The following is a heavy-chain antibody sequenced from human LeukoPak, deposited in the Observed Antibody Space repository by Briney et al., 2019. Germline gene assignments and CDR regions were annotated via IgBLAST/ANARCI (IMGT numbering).Heavy chain of an antibody. J-gene: IGHJ4*02. CDR1: GGSFSGYY. V-gene: IGHV4-34*01. CDR2: INHSGGT. D-gene: IGHD6-13*01. Sequence: PSETLSLTCAVYGGSFSGYYWSWIRQPPGKGLEWIGEINHSGGTTYNPSLKSRVTISVDTSKNQFSLKLSSVTAADTAVYYCARIGYLLDYWGQGTLVTVSS. CDR3: ARIGYLLDY.